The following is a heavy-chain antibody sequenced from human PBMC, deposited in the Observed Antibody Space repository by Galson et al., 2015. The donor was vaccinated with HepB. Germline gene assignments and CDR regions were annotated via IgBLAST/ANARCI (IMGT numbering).Heavy chain of an antibody. J-gene: IGHJ4*02. V-gene: IGHV1-69*04. CDR1: GGTFSSYA. D-gene: IGHD5-24*01. CDR2: IIPILGIA. Sequence: SVKVSCKASGGTFSSYAISWVRQAPGQGLEWMGRIIPILGIANYAQKFQGRVTITADKSTSTAYMELSSLRSEDTAVYYCARDLLGRDGYDWGQGTLVTVSS. CDR3: ARDLLGRDGYD.